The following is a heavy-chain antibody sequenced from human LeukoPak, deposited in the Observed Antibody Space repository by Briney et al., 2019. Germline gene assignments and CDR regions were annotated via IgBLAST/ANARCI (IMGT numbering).Heavy chain of an antibody. Sequence: PGGSLRLSCAASGLTVSTNYMTWVRQAPGKGLEWVSHIYSDGTTYYADSVKGRFTISRDNSKNTLYLQMNSLRAEDTAVYYCARGSRDGYNLASAFDIWGQGTMVTVSS. CDR3: ARGSRDGYNLASAFDI. CDR2: IYSDGTT. V-gene: IGHV3-66*01. D-gene: IGHD5-24*01. CDR1: GLTVSTNY. J-gene: IGHJ3*02.